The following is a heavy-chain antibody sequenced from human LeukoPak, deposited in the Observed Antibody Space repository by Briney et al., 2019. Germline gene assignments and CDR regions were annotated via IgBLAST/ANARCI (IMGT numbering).Heavy chain of an antibody. CDR3: ARVNYHDSSVYYWWFDP. D-gene: IGHD3-22*01. CDR2: INHGGST. J-gene: IGHJ5*02. V-gene: IGHV4-34*01. CDR1: VGSFSGYY. Sequence: PSETLSLTCAVYVGSFSGYYWSWIRQPPGKGLEWIAEINHGGSTNCSPSLKSRVTISVDTSKNQFSLKLSSVTAADTAVYYCARVNYHDSSVYYWWFDPWGQGTLVTVSS.